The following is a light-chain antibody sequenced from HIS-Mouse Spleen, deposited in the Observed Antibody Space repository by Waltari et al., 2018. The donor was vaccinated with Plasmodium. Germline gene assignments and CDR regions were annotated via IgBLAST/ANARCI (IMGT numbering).Light chain of an antibody. CDR3: QQYNNWPPT. V-gene: IGKV3-15*01. Sequence: EIVMTQSPATLSVSPGERATLSCRASQSVRSNLAWYQQKPGQAPRLLIYGASTRAPGIPARFSGSGSGTEFTLTISSMQSEDFAVYYCQQYNNWPPTFGQGTKVEIK. CDR2: GAS. CDR1: QSVRSN. J-gene: IGKJ1*01.